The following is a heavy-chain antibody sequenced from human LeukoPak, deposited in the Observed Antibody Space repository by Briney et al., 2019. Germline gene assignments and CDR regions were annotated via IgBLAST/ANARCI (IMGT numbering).Heavy chain of an antibody. Sequence: ASVKVSCKASGGTFSSYAISWVRQAPGQGLEWMGGIIPIFGTANYAQKFQGRVTITADESTSTAYMELSSLRSEDTAVYYCARGDYGDYPGSYYYYGMDVWGQGTTVTVSS. D-gene: IGHD4-17*01. CDR1: GGTFSSYA. V-gene: IGHV1-69*13. CDR2: IIPIFGTA. J-gene: IGHJ6*02. CDR3: ARGDYGDYPGSYYYYGMDV.